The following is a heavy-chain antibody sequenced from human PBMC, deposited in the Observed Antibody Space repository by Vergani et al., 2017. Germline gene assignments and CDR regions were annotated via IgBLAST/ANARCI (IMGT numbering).Heavy chain of an antibody. Sequence: QVQLQQWGAGLLKPSETLSLTCAVYGGSFSGYYWSWIRQPPGKGLEWIGYIYYSGSTNYNPSLKSRVTISVDTSKNQFSLKLSSVTAADTAVYYCARDQFRDCSGGSCYWVPFDGWGQGTLVTVSS. J-gene: IGHJ4*02. CDR1: GGSFSGYY. D-gene: IGHD2-15*01. CDR3: ARDQFRDCSGGSCYWVPFDG. CDR2: IYYSGST. V-gene: IGHV4-34*11.